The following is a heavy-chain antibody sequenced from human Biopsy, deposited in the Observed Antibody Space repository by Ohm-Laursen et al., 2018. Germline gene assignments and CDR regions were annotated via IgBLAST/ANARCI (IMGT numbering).Heavy chain of an antibody. CDR1: GFLFTTYW. CDR2: IYPGDSDT. V-gene: IGHV5-51*01. CDR3: ARRDTKSLLR. J-gene: IGHJ4*02. Sequence: GESLRISCKGSGFLFTTYWIAWVRQMPGKGLELMGVIYPGDSDTTYSPSFQGQVTISAGKSTAYLQWSSLKASDTAMYYCARRDTKSLLRWGQGTLVTVSS. D-gene: IGHD5-12*01.